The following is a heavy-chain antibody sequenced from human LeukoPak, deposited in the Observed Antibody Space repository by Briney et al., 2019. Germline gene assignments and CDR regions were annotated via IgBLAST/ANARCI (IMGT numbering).Heavy chain of an antibody. CDR3: ARRLGTLYFDY. J-gene: IGHJ4*02. V-gene: IGHV4-61*01. Sequence: PSQALSLTCTASGGSVSSGSYYWCWLLHPPGTALEWIGYIYYSGSTNYNPSLKSRVTISVDTSKNQFSLKLSSVTAADTAVYYCARRLGTLYFDYWGQGTLVTVSS. D-gene: IGHD1-1*01. CDR2: IYYSGST. CDR1: GGSVSSGSYY.